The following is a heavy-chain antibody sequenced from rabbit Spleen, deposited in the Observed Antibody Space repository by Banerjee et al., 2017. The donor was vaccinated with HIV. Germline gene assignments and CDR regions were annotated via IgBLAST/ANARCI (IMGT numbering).Heavy chain of an antibody. CDR1: GFDYSAYY. Sequence: QLVESGGGLVQPGGSLKLSCKASGFDYSAYYMSWVRQAPGKGLEWIGYIDPVFGVTVYVNWVNGRFTISRDNAQSTLYLQLNSLTAADTATDFCAKDLGYDDYSEKGYFNVWGQGTLGTVS. CDR2: IDPVFGVT. D-gene: IGHD2-1*01. J-gene: IGHJ4*01. V-gene: IGHV1S7*01. CDR3: AKDLGYDDYSEKGYFNV.